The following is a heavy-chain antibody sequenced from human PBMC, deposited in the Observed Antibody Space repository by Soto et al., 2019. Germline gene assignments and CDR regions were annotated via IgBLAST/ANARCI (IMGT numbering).Heavy chain of an antibody. V-gene: IGHV3-23*01. CDR1: GFTFSSYA. J-gene: IGHJ6*02. CDR3: ARSRPIIVVVPAAIGMDV. Sequence: EVQLLESGGGLVQPGGSLRLSCAASGFTFSSYAMSWVRQAPGKGLEWVSDISGSGGSTNYADSVKGRFSISRDNSKNTLYLQMNSLRAEDTAVYYCARSRPIIVVVPAAIGMDVWGQGTTVTVSS. D-gene: IGHD2-2*01. CDR2: ISGSGGST.